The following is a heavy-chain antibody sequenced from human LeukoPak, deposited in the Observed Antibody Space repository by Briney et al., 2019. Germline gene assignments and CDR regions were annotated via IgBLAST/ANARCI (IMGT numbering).Heavy chain of an antibody. D-gene: IGHD5-24*01. CDR3: AKDREQRWLHLGAFDM. Sequence: GGSLRLSCAASGFTFSSYAMSWVRQAPGKGLEWVSGITGSGGNTYYADSVKGRFTISRDNSKNRLCLRMNSLRAEDTAVYYCAKDREQRWLHLGAFDMWGQGTMVTVSS. V-gene: IGHV3-23*01. CDR2: ITGSGGNT. J-gene: IGHJ3*02. CDR1: GFTFSSYA.